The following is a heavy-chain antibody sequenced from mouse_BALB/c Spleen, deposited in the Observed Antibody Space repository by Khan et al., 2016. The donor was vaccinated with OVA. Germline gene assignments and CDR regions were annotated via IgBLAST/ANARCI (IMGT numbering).Heavy chain of an antibody. CDR3: ARLEDI. D-gene: IGHD1-3*01. CDR2: IWAGGST. J-gene: IGHJ2*01. V-gene: IGHV2-9*02. Sequence: QVHLKVSEPGLVPPSKTLSITCTASGFSLTGYGVHWVGHPPGKGLEWLGVIWAGGSTNYNSALMSRLSISKDNSKSQVFLKMNSLQTDDTAMYYCARLEDIWGQGTTLTVSS. CDR1: GFSLTGYG.